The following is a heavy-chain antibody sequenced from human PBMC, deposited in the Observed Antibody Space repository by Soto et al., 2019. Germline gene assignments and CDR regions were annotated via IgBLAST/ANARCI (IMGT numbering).Heavy chain of an antibody. CDR2: VSSNSVFT. V-gene: IGHV3-23*01. J-gene: IGHJ3*01. D-gene: IGHD2-2*01. Sequence: PGGSPRLSCAASGFTFGNNAITWVRQAPGKGLEWVSGVSSNSVFTYYVDSVKGRFTISRDNSKNTLYLQMNSLRVEDTAIYYCAKISKHCSSLTCYTMKSAFDLWGQGTMVTVSS. CDR3: AKISKHCSSLTCYTMKSAFDL. CDR1: GFTFGNNA.